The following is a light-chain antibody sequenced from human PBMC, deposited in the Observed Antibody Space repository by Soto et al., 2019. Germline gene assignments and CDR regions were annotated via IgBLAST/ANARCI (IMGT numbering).Light chain of an antibody. J-gene: IGKJ4*01. CDR2: GAS. Sequence: IVLTQSPATLSLSPGERATLSCTASQHVTTTYIAWYQQKFGPAPRLLIYGASTRATGTPDRFTGGGFGTDFPLTISRVEPEDFAVYYCQQYDSSFTFGGGTKVEMK. CDR3: QQYDSSFT. CDR1: QHVTTTY. V-gene: IGKV3-20*01.